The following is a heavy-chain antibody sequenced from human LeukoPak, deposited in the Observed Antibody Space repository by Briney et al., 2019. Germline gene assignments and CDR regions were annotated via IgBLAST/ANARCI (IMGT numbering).Heavy chain of an antibody. J-gene: IGHJ4*02. CDR3: ARQPTRRYQLLYDY. CDR2: IYTSGST. D-gene: IGHD2-2*02. Sequence: SETLSLTCAVSGASISSYYWSWIRQPPGKGLEWIGYIYTSGSTNYNPSLKSRVTISVDTSKNQFSLKLSSVTAADTAVYYCARQPTRRYQLLYDYWGQGTLVTVSS. CDR1: GASISSYY. V-gene: IGHV4-4*09.